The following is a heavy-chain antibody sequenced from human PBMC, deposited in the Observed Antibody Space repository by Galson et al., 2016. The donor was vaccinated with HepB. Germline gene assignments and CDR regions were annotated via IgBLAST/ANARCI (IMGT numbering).Heavy chain of an antibody. CDR3: ARAPDYGDYGHFDY. V-gene: IGHV3-33*01. D-gene: IGHD4-17*01. J-gene: IGHJ4*02. Sequence: SLRLSCAASGFTFSSYAMHWVRQAPGKGLEWMALIWFDGDRKYFEDSVKGRFTISRDNSKKMLYLQMNSLRAEDTAVYYCARAPDYGDYGHFDYWGQGSLVTVSA. CDR2: IWFDGDRK. CDR1: GFTFSSYA.